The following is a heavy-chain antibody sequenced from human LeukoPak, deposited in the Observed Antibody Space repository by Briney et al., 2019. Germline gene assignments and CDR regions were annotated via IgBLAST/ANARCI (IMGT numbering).Heavy chain of an antibody. CDR2: ISSSGDTI. V-gene: IGHV3-48*03. J-gene: IGHJ5*02. Sequence: GGSLRLSCAASGFTFSSYEMNWVRQAPGKGLEWVSYISSSGDTIYYADSVNGRFTISRDSAKNPLYLQMNSLRAEDTAVYYCARGASPWGQGTLVTVSS. CDR3: ARGASP. CDR1: GFTFSSYE.